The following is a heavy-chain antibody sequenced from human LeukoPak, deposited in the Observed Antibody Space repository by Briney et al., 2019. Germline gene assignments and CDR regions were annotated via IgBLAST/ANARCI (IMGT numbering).Heavy chain of an antibody. CDR1: GGSISSGGYY. J-gene: IGHJ4*02. Sequence: PSETLSLTCTVSGGSISSGGYYWSWIRQPPGKGLEWIGYIYHSGSTYYNPSLKSRVTISVDRTKNQVSLKLSSVTAADTAVYYCARDPKADGRPWDTIFGVVTPRRHYWGQGTLVTVSS. D-gene: IGHD3-3*01. CDR3: ARDPKADGRPWDTIFGVVTPRRHY. CDR2: IYHSGST. V-gene: IGHV4-30-2*01.